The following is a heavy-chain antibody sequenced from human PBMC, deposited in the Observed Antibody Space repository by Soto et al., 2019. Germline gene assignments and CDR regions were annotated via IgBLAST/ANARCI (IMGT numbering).Heavy chain of an antibody. CDR3: AKGPHSASGYYYMDV. Sequence: GGSLRLSCAASGSIFRGYGMHWVRQAPGKGLEWVAVIRYDGSNINYADSVMGRFTVSREGAKNSLYLQMNSLTAGDTAVYYCAKGPHSASGYYYMDVWGKGTTVTVSS. CDR2: IRYDGSNI. V-gene: IGHV3-33*06. J-gene: IGHJ6*03. CDR1: GSIFRGYG. D-gene: IGHD3-10*01.